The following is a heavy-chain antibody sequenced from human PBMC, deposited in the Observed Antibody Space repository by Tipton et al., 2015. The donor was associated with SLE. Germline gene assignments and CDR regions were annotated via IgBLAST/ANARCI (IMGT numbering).Heavy chain of an antibody. CDR1: GGSISSSSYY. CDR2: IYYSGST. D-gene: IGHD3-10*01. J-gene: IGHJ6*02. CDR3: MVQGDPYYVYGMDV. Sequence: LRLSCTVSGGSISSSSYYWGWIRQPPGKGLEWIGSIYYSGSTYYNPSLKSRVTISVDTSKNQFSLKLSSVTAADTAVYYCMVQGDPYYVYGMDVWGQGTTVTVSS. V-gene: IGHV4-39*07.